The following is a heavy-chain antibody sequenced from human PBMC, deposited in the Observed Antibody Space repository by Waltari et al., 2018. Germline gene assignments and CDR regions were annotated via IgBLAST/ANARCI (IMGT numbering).Heavy chain of an antibody. D-gene: IGHD3-10*01. V-gene: IGHV3-21*03. CDR2: IGGTHSNI. Sequence: EVRLAESGGGLVKPGGSLRLSCTASGFDFSDYDMNWVRQAQGTGLEWVASIGGTHSNIFYADSVKGRFTVSRDNAKNSLYLQMDNLRAEDSGLYFCTRDLYGSGGDWFDPWGQGTLVTVSS. J-gene: IGHJ5*02. CDR1: GFDFSDYD. CDR3: TRDLYGSGGDWFDP.